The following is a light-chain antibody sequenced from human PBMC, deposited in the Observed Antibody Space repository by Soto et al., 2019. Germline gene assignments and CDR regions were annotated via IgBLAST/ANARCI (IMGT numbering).Light chain of an antibody. J-gene: IGLJ2*01. Sequence: QSVLTQSPSASASLGASVKLTCTLSSWHSSYAIAWHQQQPEKGPRYLMKLNSDGSHSKGDGIPDRFSGSSSGAERYLTISSLQSEDEADYYCQTWGSGIRVVFGGGTKLTVL. CDR3: QTWGSGIRVV. CDR1: SWHSSYA. CDR2: LNSDGSH. V-gene: IGLV4-69*01.